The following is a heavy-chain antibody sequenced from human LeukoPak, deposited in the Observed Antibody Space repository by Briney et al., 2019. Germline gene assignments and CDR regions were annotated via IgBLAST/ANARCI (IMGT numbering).Heavy chain of an antibody. CDR2: ISAYSGNT. CDR1: GYTFTSYG. V-gene: IGHV1-18*01. CDR3: ARSPVVVVAAPPYYYHFYGMDV. D-gene: IGHD2-15*01. Sequence: GASVKVSCKASGYTFTSYGISWVRQAPGQGLEWLGWISAYSGNTNYAQKLHGRVTMTTDTSTSTAYMELRSLRFDDTAVYYCARSPVVVVAAPPYYYHFYGMDVWGQGTTVTVSS. J-gene: IGHJ6*02.